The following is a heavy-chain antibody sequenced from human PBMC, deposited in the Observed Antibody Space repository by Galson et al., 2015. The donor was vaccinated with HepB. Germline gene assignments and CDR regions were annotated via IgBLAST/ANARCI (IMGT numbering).Heavy chain of an antibody. CDR1: GFTFSSYA. V-gene: IGHV3-23*01. D-gene: IGHD3-3*01. CDR3: AKVPRAYDFWSGYYYYFDY. J-gene: IGHJ4*02. Sequence: SLRLSCAASGFTFSSYAMSWVRQAPGKGLEWVSAISGSGGSTYYADSVKGRFTISRDNSKNTLYLQMNSLRAEDTAVYYCAKVPRAYDFWSGYYYYFDYWGLGTLVTVSS. CDR2: ISGSGGST.